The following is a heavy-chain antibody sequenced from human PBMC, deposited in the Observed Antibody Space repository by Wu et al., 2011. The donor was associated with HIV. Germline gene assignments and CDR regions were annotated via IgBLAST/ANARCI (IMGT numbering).Heavy chain of an antibody. CDR1: GGSFSSYA. Sequence: QVQLVQSGAEVQKPGSSVKVSCKASGGSFSSYAISWVRQAPGQGLEWMGRIIPFFGTANYAQKFQGRVTISTDESTTTAYMELSSLRSEDTAVYYCARDYGGNWEFDYWGQGTLVTVSS. J-gene: IGHJ4*02. CDR3: ARDYGGNWEFDY. V-gene: IGHV1-69*05. D-gene: IGHD4-23*01. CDR2: IIPFFGTA.